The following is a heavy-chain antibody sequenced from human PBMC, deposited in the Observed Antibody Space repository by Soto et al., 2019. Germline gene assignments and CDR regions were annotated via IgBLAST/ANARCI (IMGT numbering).Heavy chain of an antibody. J-gene: IGHJ5*02. V-gene: IGHV4-30-4*01. CDR2: IYYSGST. CDR1: GGSISSGDYY. D-gene: IGHD3-16*01. CDR3: ARYLRGANWFHP. Sequence: SETLSLTCTVSGGSISSGDYYWSWIRQPPGKGLEWIGYIYYSGSTYYNPSLKSRVTISVDTSKNQFSLKLSSVTAADTAVYYCARYLRGANWFHPWGPGTLVTVSS.